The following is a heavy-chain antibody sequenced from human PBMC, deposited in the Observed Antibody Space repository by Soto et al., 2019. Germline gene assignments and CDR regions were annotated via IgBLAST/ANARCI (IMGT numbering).Heavy chain of an antibody. CDR3: ARDRRYSYGNGDAFDI. V-gene: IGHV6-1*01. CDR2: TYYRSKWYN. CDR1: GDSVSSNSAA. D-gene: IGHD5-18*01. J-gene: IGHJ3*02. Sequence: SQTLSLTCAISGDSVSSNSAAWNWIRQSPSRGLEWLGRTYYRSKWYNDYAVSVKSRITINPDTSKNQFSLQLNSVTPEDTAVYYCARDRRYSYGNGDAFDIWGQGTMVNVSS.